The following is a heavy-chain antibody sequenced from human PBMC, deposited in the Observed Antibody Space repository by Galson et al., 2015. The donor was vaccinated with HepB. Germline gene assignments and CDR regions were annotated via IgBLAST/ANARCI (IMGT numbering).Heavy chain of an antibody. CDR2: IWYDGSNK. J-gene: IGHJ4*02. CDR3: ASAVRFGGASVSGGPDY. V-gene: IGHV3-33*01. Sequence: SLRLSCAASGFTFSSFGMHWVRQAPGKGLEWAAVIWYDGSNKYYADSVKGRFTISRDNSKNTLYLQMNSLRAEDTAVYYCASAVRFGGASVSGGPDYWGQGTLVTVSS. D-gene: IGHD3-3*01. CDR1: GFTFSSFG.